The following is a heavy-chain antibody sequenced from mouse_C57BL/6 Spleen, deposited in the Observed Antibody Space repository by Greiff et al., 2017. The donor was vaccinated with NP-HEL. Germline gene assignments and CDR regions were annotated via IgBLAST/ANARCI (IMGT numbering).Heavy chain of an antibody. CDR1: GFTFSSYA. D-gene: IGHD1-1*01. V-gene: IGHV5-4*03. J-gene: IGHJ2*01. CDR3: ARKTTVVAFDY. CDR2: ISDGGSYT. Sequence: EVMLVESGGGLVKPGGSLKLSCAASGFTFSSYAMSWVRQTPEKRLEWVATISDGGSYTYYPDNVKGRFTISRDNAKNNLYLQMSHLKSEDTAMYYCARKTTVVAFDYWGQGTTLTVSS.